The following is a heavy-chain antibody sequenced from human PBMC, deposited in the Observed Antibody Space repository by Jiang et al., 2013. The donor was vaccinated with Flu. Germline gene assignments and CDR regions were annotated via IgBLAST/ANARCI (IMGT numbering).Heavy chain of an antibody. CDR1: GYTFTNYG. J-gene: IGHJ4*02. CDR2: ISVYNSDT. V-gene: IGHV1-18*01. D-gene: IGHD2-2*01. Sequence: GAEVKKPGASVKVSCKASGYTFTNYGITWVRQAPGQGPEWMGWISVYNSDTKYAQKLQDRVTLTADTSTSTVYMELRSLRSDDTAVYYCARDPYTSMPGYYFDYWGQGTLVTVSS. CDR3: ARDPYTSMPGYYFDY.